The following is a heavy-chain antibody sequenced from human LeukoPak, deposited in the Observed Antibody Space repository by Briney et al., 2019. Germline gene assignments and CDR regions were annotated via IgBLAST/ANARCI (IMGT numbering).Heavy chain of an antibody. Sequence: PGGSLRLSCAASGFTFSSYWMHWARQAPGKGLVWVSRINPDGSNTKYADSVKGRFTISRDNAKNTLYLQMNSLRGEDTAVYYCAVDRDYYEGSGYHYDAFDIWGQGTMVTVSP. CDR2: INPDGSNT. CDR1: GFTFSSYW. CDR3: AVDRDYYEGSGYHYDAFDI. D-gene: IGHD3-22*01. V-gene: IGHV3-74*01. J-gene: IGHJ3*02.